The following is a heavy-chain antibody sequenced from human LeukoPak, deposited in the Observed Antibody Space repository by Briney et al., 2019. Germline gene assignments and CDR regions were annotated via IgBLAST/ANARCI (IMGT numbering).Heavy chain of an antibody. V-gene: IGHV3-48*03. J-gene: IGHJ4*02. D-gene: IGHD5-18*01. CDR1: GFTFSSYE. Sequence: GGSLRLSCAASGFTFSSYEMNWVRQAPGKGLEWVSYISSSGGTIYYADSVKGRFTISRDNAKNSLYLQMNSLRAEDTAVYYCARDVIQPWLLFDYWGQGTLATVSS. CDR2: ISSSGGTI. CDR3: ARDVIQPWLLFDY.